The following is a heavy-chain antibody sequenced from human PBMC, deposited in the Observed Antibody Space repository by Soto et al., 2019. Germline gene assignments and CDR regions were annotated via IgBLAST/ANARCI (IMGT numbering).Heavy chain of an antibody. Sequence: ASVKVSCKASGYTFASYYMHWVRQAPGQGLEWMGWISAYNGNTNYAQKLQGRVTMTTDTSTSTAYMELRSLRSDDTAVYYCAREGYYDILTGYSYGMDVWGQGTTVTVSS. CDR3: AREGYYDILTGYSYGMDV. CDR2: ISAYNGNT. D-gene: IGHD3-9*01. V-gene: IGHV1-18*04. CDR1: GYTFASYY. J-gene: IGHJ6*02.